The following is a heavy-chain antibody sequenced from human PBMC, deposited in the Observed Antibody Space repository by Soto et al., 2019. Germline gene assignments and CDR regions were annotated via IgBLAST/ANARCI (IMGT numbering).Heavy chain of an antibody. CDR3: AREGALGNFEY. CDR2: IYYSGNT. CDR1: GGSFSRGGYY. J-gene: IGHJ4*02. D-gene: IGHD3-16*01. V-gene: IGHV4-31*03. Sequence: QVQLQESGPGVVKPSQTLSLTCTVSGGSFSRGGYYWSWIRQHPGKGLEWIGYIYYSGNTSYNPSLKSRVIISVDTSKNQFSLKLRSVTAADTAVYYCAREGALGNFEYWGQGTLVTVSS.